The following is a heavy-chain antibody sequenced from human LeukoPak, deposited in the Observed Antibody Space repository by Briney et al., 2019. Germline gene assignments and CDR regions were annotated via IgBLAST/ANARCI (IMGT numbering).Heavy chain of an antibody. J-gene: IGHJ4*02. Sequence: SETLSLTCAVYGGSFSGYYWSWIRQPPGKGLEWIGEINHSGSTNYNPSLKSRVTISVDTSKNQFSLKLSSVTAADTAVYYCARGGRGWYYFDYWGQGTLVTVSS. CDR2: INHSGST. CDR3: ARGGRGWYYFDY. V-gene: IGHV4-34*01. D-gene: IGHD6-19*01. CDR1: GGSFSGYY.